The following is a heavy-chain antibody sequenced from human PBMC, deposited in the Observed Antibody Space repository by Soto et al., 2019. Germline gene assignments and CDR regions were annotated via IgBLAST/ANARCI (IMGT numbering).Heavy chain of an antibody. CDR2: IRGYNGDT. J-gene: IGHJ4*02. V-gene: IGHV1-18*04. CDR3: ARERHPNPDY. Sequence: QVQLVQSGGEVKKPGASVRVSCKTSGYTFINFCITWVRQAPGQGLEWVGKIRGYNGDTNYAPKLQGRVTMTTDTSTSTPDLKLMNLRPDETAVYYCARERHPNPDYWGQGTLVTVSS. CDR1: GYTFINFC. D-gene: IGHD7-27*01.